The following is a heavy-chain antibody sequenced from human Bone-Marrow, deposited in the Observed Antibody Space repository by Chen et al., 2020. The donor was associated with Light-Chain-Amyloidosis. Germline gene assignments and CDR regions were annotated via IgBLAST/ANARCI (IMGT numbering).Heavy chain of an antibody. CDR3: ARAPWRNQDGAGFDY. V-gene: IGHV3-33*01. Sequence: QVQLVESGGGVVQPGRSLRLSCAASGFTFSSYGMHWVRQAPGNGLEWVAVIWYDGSNKYYADSVKGRFTISRDNSKNTLYLQMNSLRAEDTAVYYCARAPWRNQDGAGFDYWGQGTLVTVSS. D-gene: IGHD3-3*01. CDR1: GFTFSSYG. J-gene: IGHJ4*02. CDR2: IWYDGSNK.